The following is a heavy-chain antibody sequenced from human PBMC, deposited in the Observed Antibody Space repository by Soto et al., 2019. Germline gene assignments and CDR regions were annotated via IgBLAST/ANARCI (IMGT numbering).Heavy chain of an antibody. V-gene: IGHV3-7*01. Sequence: GGSLRLSCAASGFSFSTYWMNWVRQAPGKGLEWVAIIKKDGSEKLYVDSVKGRFTISRDNARNSLYLEMNSLRAEDTAVYYCVAGSGWLPGCRGQGTLVTVSS. CDR2: IKKDGSEK. J-gene: IGHJ4*02. D-gene: IGHD6-19*01. CDR1: GFSFSTYW. CDR3: VAGSGWLPGC.